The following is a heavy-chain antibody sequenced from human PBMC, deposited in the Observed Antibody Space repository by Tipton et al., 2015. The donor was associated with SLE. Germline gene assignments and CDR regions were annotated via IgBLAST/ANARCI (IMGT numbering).Heavy chain of an antibody. CDR2: ISLSGDTI. Sequence: SLRLSCVGSGFNFFSYGMSWVRQAPGRGLEWVSGISLSGDTIYSADSVKGRFTISRDNSKNTLYLQMNSLRAEDTAVYYCARDFCSVNSCPGYFDFWGQGTLVTVSS. CDR1: GFNFFSYG. V-gene: IGHV3-23*01. D-gene: IGHD2-2*01. J-gene: IGHJ4*02. CDR3: ARDFCSVNSCPGYFDF.